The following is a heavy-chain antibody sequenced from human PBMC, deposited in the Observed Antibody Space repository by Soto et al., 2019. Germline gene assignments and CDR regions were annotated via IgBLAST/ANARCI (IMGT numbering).Heavy chain of an antibody. CDR1: GGTFSSYA. V-gene: IGHV1-69*06. J-gene: IGHJ4*02. CDR2: IIPIFGTA. CDR3: ARAPYSSSSFFFDY. D-gene: IGHD6-6*01. Sequence: GASVKVSCKASGGTFSSYAISWVRQAPGQGLEWMGGIIPIFGTANYAQKFQGRVTMTWDTSTTTVYMELSSLRSDDTAVYYCARAPYSSSSFFFDYWGQGTPVTVSS.